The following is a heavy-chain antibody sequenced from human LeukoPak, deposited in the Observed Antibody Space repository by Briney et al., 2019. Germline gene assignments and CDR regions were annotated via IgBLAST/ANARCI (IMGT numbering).Heavy chain of an antibody. J-gene: IGHJ4*02. V-gene: IGHV3-48*04. CDR2: ISSSNITI. Sequence: PGGSLRLSYAASGFTFSSYSMNWVREAPGKGLEWVSYISSSNITIYYADSVKGRFTISRDNAKNSLYLQMNSLRAEDTAVYYCARERGSFVDYWGQGTLVTVSS. CDR1: GFTFSSYS. CDR3: ARERGSFVDY. D-gene: IGHD1-26*01.